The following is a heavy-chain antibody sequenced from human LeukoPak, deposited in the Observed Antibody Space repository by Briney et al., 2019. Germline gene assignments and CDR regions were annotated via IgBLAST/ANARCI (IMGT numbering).Heavy chain of an antibody. V-gene: IGHV4-61*02. CDR2: ICSSGSY. J-gene: IGHJ3*02. CDR3: ARGPYSYDCSGAFYI. Sequence: SETLSLTCTVSGDSISSDDCYWIWKRDPAGQGLKWLGRICSSGSYNSNPSLKGRVTISVDKSQIHLSLKLISATAAAPAVYFCARGPYSYDCSGAFYICGQGRKVTLSP. D-gene: IGHD3-22*01. CDR1: GDSISSDDCY.